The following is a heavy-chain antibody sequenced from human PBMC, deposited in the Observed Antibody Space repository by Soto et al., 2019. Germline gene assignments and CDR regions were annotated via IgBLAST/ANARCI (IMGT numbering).Heavy chain of an antibody. CDR2: IIPIFGTA. V-gene: IGHV1-69*13. Sequence: ASVKVSCKASGGTFSSYAISWVRQAPGQGLEWMGGIIPIFGTANYAQKFQGRVTITADESTSTAYMELSSLRSEDTAVYYCATQTTVVRSYYYYGMDVWGKGTTITVSS. D-gene: IGHD4-17*01. CDR1: GGTFSSYA. CDR3: ATQTTVVRSYYYYGMDV. J-gene: IGHJ6*04.